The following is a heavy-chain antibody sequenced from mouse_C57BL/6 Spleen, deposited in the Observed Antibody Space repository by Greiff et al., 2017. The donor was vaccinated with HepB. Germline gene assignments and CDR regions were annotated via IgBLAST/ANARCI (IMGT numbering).Heavy chain of an antibody. D-gene: IGHD1-1*01. J-gene: IGHJ2*01. CDR2: INPSTGGT. V-gene: IGHV1-42*01. CDR3: ARRGNYYGSHDY. Sequence: EVQLQQSGPELVKPGASVKISCKASGYSFTGYYMNWVKQSPEKSLEWIGEINPSTGGTTYTQKFKAKATLTVNKSSSTAYMQLKILTSEDSAVYYCARRGNYYGSHDYWGQGTTLTVSS. CDR1: GYSFTGYY.